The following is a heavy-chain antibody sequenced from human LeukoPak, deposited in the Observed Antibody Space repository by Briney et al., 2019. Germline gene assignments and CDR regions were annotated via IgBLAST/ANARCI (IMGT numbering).Heavy chain of an antibody. J-gene: IGHJ4*02. CDR1: GYTFTSYG. Sequence: ASVKVSCKASGYTFTSYGITWVRQAPGQGLEWMGWIAAYNGNTNYAQKFQGRLTMTTDTSTNTAYMELRSLRPDDTAVYYCARDFFHGHCSGLTCFLLDSWGQGSLVTVSS. V-gene: IGHV1-18*01. CDR2: IAAYNGNT. D-gene: IGHD2-15*01. CDR3: ARDFFHGHCSGLTCFLLDS.